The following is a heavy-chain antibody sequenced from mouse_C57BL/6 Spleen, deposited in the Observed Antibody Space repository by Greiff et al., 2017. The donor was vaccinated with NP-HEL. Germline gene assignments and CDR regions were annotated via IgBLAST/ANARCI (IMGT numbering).Heavy chain of an antibody. CDR1: GFTFSSYG. CDR3: ARVYYSTYHFDY. CDR2: ISSGGSYT. V-gene: IGHV5-6*01. D-gene: IGHD2-5*01. Sequence: EVKLVESGGDLVKPGGSLKLSCAASGFTFSSYGMSWVRQTPDKRLEWVATISSGGSYTYYPDSVKGRFTITRDNAKNTLYLQMSSLKSEDTAMYYCARVYYSTYHFDYWGQGTTLTVSS. J-gene: IGHJ2*01.